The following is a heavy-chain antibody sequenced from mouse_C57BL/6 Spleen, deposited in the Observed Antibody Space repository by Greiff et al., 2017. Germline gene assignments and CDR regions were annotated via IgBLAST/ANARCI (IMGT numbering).Heavy chain of an antibody. CDR1: GYTFTSYW. Sequence: QVQLQQPGTELVKPGASVKLSCKASGYTFTSYWMHWVKQRPGQGLEWIGNINPSNGGTNYNEKFKGKATLTVDKSSSTAYMQLSSLTSEDSAVYYCARSTVVGRAWFAYWGQGTLVTVSA. V-gene: IGHV1-53*01. D-gene: IGHD1-1*02. CDR3: ARSTVVGRAWFAY. J-gene: IGHJ3*01. CDR2: INPSNGGT.